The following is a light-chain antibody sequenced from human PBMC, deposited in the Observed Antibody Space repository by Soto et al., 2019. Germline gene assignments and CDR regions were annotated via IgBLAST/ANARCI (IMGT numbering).Light chain of an antibody. V-gene: IGLV1-40*01. CDR1: NSNIGAGYD. CDR2: GSN. Sequence: QSVLTQPPSVSGAPGQRVTIFFTGTNSNIGAGYDVHWYQQLPGTVPKLLIYGSNNRPSGVPDRFSGSKSGTSASLAITGLQAEDEATYYGQYYDSGCPWVFGGGTKVTVL. CDR3: QYYDSGCPWV. J-gene: IGLJ3*02.